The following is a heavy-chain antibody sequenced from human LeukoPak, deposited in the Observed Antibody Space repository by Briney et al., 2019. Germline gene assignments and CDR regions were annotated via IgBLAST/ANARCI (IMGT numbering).Heavy chain of an antibody. CDR2: INPSGGST. J-gene: IGHJ1*01. V-gene: IGHV1-46*01. Sequence: ASVKVSCKASGYTFTSYYMHWVRQAPGQGLEWMGIINPSGGSTSYAQKFQGRVTMTRDTSTSTVYMELSSLRSEDTAVYYCARGLLSRSVFGVVIRYFQHWGQGTLVTVSS. CDR1: GYTFTSYY. D-gene: IGHD3-3*01. CDR3: ARGLLSRSVFGVVIRYFQH.